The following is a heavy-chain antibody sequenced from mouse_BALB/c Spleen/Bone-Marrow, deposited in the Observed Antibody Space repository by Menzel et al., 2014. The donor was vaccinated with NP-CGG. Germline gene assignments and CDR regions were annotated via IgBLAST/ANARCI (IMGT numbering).Heavy chain of an antibody. Sequence: VQLKESGPGLMKPSQSLSLTCTVTGYSITSAYAWNWIRQFPGDKLEWMGYVTSSGHTSYNPSLKSRISITRDTSKNQFFLQLNSVTTEDTATYFCARSGNFSDYWGQGTTLTVSS. D-gene: IGHD3-1*01. CDR3: ARSGNFSDY. CDR2: VTSSGHT. CDR1: GYSITSAYA. V-gene: IGHV3-2*02. J-gene: IGHJ2*01.